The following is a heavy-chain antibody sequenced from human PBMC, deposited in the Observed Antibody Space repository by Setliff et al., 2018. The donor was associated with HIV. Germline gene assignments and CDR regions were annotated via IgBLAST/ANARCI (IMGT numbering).Heavy chain of an antibody. CDR3: ARRERCCSGTTCYRYFQH. J-gene: IGHJ1*01. CDR1: GGSFCAYY. V-gene: IGHV4-34*01. Sequence: SETLSLTCAVFGGSFCAYYWNWIRQTPGKGLEWIGEINHSGTTNYNPSLNSRVTISVDTSKKRFSLTLRSATAADTALYFCARRERCCSGTTCYRYFQHWGQGTLVTVSS. D-gene: IGHD2-2*01. CDR2: INHSGTT.